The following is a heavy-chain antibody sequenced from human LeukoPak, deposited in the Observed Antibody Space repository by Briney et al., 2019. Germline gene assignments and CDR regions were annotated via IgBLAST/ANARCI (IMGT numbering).Heavy chain of an antibody. Sequence: ASVKVSCKASGYTFTSYGISWVRQAPGQGLEWIGWISAYNGNTNYAQKLQGRVTMTTDTSTSTAYMELRSLRSDDTAVYYCAREGYSYGSRYYFDYWGQGTLVTVSS. CDR2: ISAYNGNT. CDR1: GYTFTSYG. V-gene: IGHV1-18*01. J-gene: IGHJ4*02. CDR3: AREGYSYGSRYYFDY. D-gene: IGHD5-18*01.